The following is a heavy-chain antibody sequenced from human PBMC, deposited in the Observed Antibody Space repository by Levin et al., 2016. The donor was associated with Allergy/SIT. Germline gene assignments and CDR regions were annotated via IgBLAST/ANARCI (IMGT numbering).Heavy chain of an antibody. J-gene: IGHJ3*02. Sequence: VRQMPGKGLEWVAVIWYDGSNKYYADSVKGRFTISRDNSKNTLYLQMNSLRAEDTAVYYCARDLIVGALDAFDIWGQGTMVTVSS. D-gene: IGHD1-26*01. CDR2: IWYDGSNK. V-gene: IGHV3-33*01. CDR3: ARDLIVGALDAFDI.